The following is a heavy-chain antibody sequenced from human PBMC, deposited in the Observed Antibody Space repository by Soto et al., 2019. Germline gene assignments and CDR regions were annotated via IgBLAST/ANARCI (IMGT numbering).Heavy chain of an antibody. CDR2: IWYDGSKK. CDR3: ARDAWIRTGLSPWFDP. V-gene: IGHV3-33*01. Sequence: QVQLVESGGGVVQPGKSLRLSCAASGFTFNSYGMHWVRQAPGKGPEWVAVIWYDGSKKDYADSVKGRFTSSRDTSNNTLYLQMNSLRADDTAVYHCARDAWIRTGLSPWFDPWGQGTLVTVSS. D-gene: IGHD1-1*01. CDR1: GFTFNSYG. J-gene: IGHJ5*02.